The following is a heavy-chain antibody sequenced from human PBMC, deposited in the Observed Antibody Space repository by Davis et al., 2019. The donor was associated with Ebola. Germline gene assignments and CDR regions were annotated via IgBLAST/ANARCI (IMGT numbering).Heavy chain of an antibody. V-gene: IGHV3-30-3*01. D-gene: IGHD2-21*02. CDR2: ISYDGSVK. CDR1: GFTFSNYA. J-gene: IGHJ1*01. CDR3: ARDVAGGGHTAKYFQH. Sequence: PGGSLRLSCAASGFTFSNYAMHWIRQAPGKGLEWVAVISYDGSVKYDADSVKGRFTISRDNFKNTVYLQMNSLRTEDTAVYHCARDVAGGGHTAKYFQHWGQGTLVTVSS.